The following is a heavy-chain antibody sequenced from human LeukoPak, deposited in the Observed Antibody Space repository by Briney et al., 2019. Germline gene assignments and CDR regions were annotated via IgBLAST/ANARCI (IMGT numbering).Heavy chain of an antibody. V-gene: IGHV3-21*01. Sequence: PGGSLRLSCAASGFIFSSYSMNWVRQAPGKGLEWVSSISISSSYIYYADSVRGRFTISRDNAKSSLSLQMNSLRAEDTAVYYCARSSGYSRYYFDYWGQGTLVTVSS. CDR2: ISISSSYI. CDR1: GFIFSSYS. J-gene: IGHJ4*02. D-gene: IGHD3-22*01. CDR3: ARSSGYSRYYFDY.